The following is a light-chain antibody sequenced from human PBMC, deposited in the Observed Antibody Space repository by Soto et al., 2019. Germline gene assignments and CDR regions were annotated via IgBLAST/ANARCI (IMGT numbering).Light chain of an antibody. CDR3: QQYGSSPPIT. CDR1: QSVSSSY. CDR2: GAS. J-gene: IGKJ5*01. Sequence: DIVLTQPPGTLSLSPGERATLSCRASQSVSSSYLTWYQQKPGQAPRLLIYGASSRATGIPDRFSGSGSGTDFTLTISRLEPEDFAVYYGQQYGSSPPITCGQGTRLEIK. V-gene: IGKV3-20*01.